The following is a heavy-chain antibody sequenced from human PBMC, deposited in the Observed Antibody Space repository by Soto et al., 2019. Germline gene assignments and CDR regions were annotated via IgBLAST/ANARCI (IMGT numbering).Heavy chain of an antibody. V-gene: IGHV4-31*03. CDR2: IYYSGST. CDR3: ARDRKPGLRDDGRGYYYGMDV. CDR1: GGSISSGGYY. J-gene: IGHJ6*02. D-gene: IGHD1-1*01. Sequence: QVQLQESGPGLVKPSQTLSLTCTVSGGSISSGGYYWSWIRQHPGKGLEWIGYIYYSGSTYYNPSLKSRFTISVDTSKNQFSLKLSSVTAADTAVYYCARDRKPGLRDDGRGYYYGMDVWGQGTTVTVSS.